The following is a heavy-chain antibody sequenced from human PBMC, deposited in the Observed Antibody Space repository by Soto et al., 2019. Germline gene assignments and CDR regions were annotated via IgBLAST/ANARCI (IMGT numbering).Heavy chain of an antibody. CDR3: ARAAQYSSSWPFDY. D-gene: IGHD6-13*01. CDR1: GGSISSYY. Sequence: QVQLQESGPGLVKPSETLSLTCTVSGGSISSYYWSWIRQPPGKGLEWIGYIYYSGSTNYNPSLKSRVTISVATSKNQFSLKLSSVTAADTAVYYCARAAQYSSSWPFDYWGQGTLVTVSS. CDR2: IYYSGST. V-gene: IGHV4-59*01. J-gene: IGHJ4*02.